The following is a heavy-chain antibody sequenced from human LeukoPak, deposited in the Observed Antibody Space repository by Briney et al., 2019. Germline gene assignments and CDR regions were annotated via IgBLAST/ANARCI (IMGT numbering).Heavy chain of an antibody. CDR2: ISGSGGST. D-gene: IGHD3-10*01. Sequence: PGGSLRLSCAASGFTFSSYSMNWVRQAPGKGLEWVSAISGSGGSTYYADSVKGRFTISRDNSKNTLYLQMNSLRAEDTAVYYCAKAIWFGELLSTVNFDYWGQGTLVTVSS. V-gene: IGHV3-23*01. CDR3: AKAIWFGELLSTVNFDY. J-gene: IGHJ4*02. CDR1: GFTFSSYS.